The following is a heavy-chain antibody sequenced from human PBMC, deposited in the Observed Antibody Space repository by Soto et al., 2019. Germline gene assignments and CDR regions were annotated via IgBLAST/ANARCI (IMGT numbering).Heavy chain of an antibody. V-gene: IGHV4-31*03. CDR3: ARGLARASVSLNYYDSSGPPRKYYFDY. D-gene: IGHD3-22*01. CDR1: GGSVSSGGYY. Sequence: PSETLSLTCTVSGGSVSSGGYYWSWIRQHPGKGLEWIGYIYYSGSTYYNPSLKSRVTISVDTSKNQFSLKLSSVTAADTAVYYCARGLARASVSLNYYDSSGPPRKYYFDYWGQGTLVTVSS. J-gene: IGHJ4*02. CDR2: IYYSGST.